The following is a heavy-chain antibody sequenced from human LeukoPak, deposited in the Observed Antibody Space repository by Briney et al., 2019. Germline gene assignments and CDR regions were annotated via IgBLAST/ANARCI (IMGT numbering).Heavy chain of an antibody. J-gene: IGHJ4*02. CDR1: GGTFSSYA. CDR2: IIPIFGTA. Sequence: ASVTVSCKASGGTFSSYAISWVRQAPGQGLEWMGGIIPIFGTANYAQEFQGRVTITADESTSTAYMELSSLRSEDTAVYYCARVKAVAGPRREYYFDYWGQGTLVTVSS. D-gene: IGHD6-19*01. CDR3: ARVKAVAGPRREYYFDY. V-gene: IGHV1-69*13.